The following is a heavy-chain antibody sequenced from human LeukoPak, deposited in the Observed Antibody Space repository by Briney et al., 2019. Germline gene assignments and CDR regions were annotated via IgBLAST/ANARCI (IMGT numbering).Heavy chain of an antibody. Sequence: GESLKISCRASGYTFTSGWIAWVRQMPGKGLEWMGIIYPGDSDTRYSPSFQGQVTISADKSISTAYLQWSSLRASDTAMYYCARRPNLDYWGQGTLVTVSS. CDR3: ARRPNLDY. V-gene: IGHV5-51*01. CDR2: IYPGDSDT. J-gene: IGHJ4*02. CDR1: GYTFTSGW. D-gene: IGHD2-8*01.